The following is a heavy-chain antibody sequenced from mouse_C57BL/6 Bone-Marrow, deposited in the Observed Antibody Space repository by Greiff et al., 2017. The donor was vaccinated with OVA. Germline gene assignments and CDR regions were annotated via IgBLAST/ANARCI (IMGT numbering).Heavy chain of an antibody. V-gene: IGHV1-15*01. J-gene: IGHJ2*01. CDR1: GYTFTDYE. CDR3: TREEFDY. CDR2: IDPETGGT. Sequence: QVQLQQSGAELVRPGASVTLSCKASGYTFTDYEMHWVKRTPVHGLEWIGAIDPETGGTAYNQKFKGKAILTADKSSSTAYMELRSLTSEDSAVYYCTREEFDYWGQGTTLTVSS.